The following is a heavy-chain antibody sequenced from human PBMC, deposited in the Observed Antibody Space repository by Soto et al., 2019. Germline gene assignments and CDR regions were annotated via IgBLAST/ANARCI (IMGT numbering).Heavy chain of an antibody. J-gene: IGHJ4*02. D-gene: IGHD2-2*01. CDR1: GGSFSGYY. Sequence: SETPSLTCAVYGGSFSGYYWSWIRQPPGKGLEWIGEINHSGSTNYNPSLKSRVTISVDTSKNQFSLKLSSVTAADTAVYYCASRPPGPNQPLGDYWGQGTLVTVSS. CDR3: ASRPPGPNQPLGDY. CDR2: INHSGST. V-gene: IGHV4-34*01.